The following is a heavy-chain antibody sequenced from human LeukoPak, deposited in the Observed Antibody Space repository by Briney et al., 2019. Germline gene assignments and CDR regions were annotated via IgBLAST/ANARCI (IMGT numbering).Heavy chain of an antibody. D-gene: IGHD6-19*01. V-gene: IGHV3-33*01. J-gene: IGHJ4*02. CDR1: GFTFSGYG. CDR3: ARDPRQWLAYYFDY. Sequence: GGSLRLSCAASGFTFSGYGMHWVRQAPGKGLEWVAAIWYDGSNKYYADSVKGRFTISRDNSKNTLYLQMDSLRAEDTAVYYCARDPRQWLAYYFDYWGQGTLVTVSS. CDR2: IWYDGSNK.